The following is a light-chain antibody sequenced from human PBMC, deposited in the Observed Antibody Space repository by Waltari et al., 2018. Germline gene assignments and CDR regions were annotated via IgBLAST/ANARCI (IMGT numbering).Light chain of an antibody. J-gene: IGLJ2*01. Sequence: QSALTQPRSVSGSPGQSVTIPCTGTSSDVGGYNYVPWHQHHPGKAPKVIIYDVSKRPSGVPDRFSGSKSGNTASLTISGLQAEDEADYYCSSYAGSYIFTVFGGGTKLTVL. CDR1: SSDVGGYNY. CDR2: DVS. CDR3: SSYAGSYIFTV. V-gene: IGLV2-11*01.